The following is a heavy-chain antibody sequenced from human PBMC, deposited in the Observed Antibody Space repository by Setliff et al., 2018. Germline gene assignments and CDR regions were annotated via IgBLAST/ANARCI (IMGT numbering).Heavy chain of an antibody. CDR1: GGTFSSYG. Sequence: SVKVSCKASGGTFSSYGISWVRQAPGQGLEWMGGTIPMFGTTNYARKFQGRVTIITDESTSTAYMQPSSLGSEDTAVYYCVREGVHSRSSTDYRYYMDVWGKGTTVTVSS. J-gene: IGHJ6*03. CDR2: TIPMFGTT. CDR3: VREGVHSRSSTDYRYYMDV. D-gene: IGHD6-6*01. V-gene: IGHV1-69*05.